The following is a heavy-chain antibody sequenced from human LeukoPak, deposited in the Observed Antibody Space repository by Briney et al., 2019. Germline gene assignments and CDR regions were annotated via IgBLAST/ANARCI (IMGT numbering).Heavy chain of an antibody. CDR2: ISAYNGNT. Sequence: ASVKVSCKASGYTFTSYGIGWVRQAPGQGLEWMGWISAYNGNTNYAQKLQGRVTMTTDTSTSTAYMELRSLRSDDTAVHYCARARDSGYDVGDEYVQHWGQGTLVTVSS. V-gene: IGHV1-18*04. CDR1: GYTFTSYG. D-gene: IGHD5-12*01. CDR3: ARARDSGYDVGDEYVQH. J-gene: IGHJ1*01.